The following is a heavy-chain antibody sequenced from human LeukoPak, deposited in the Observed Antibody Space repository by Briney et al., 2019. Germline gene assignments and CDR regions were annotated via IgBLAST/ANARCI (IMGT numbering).Heavy chain of an antibody. CDR2: INHSGST. Sequence: SETLSLTCAVYGGSFSGYYWSWIRQPPGKGLEWIGEINHSGSTNYNPSLKRRVTISADTSKNQFSLKLSSVTAADTAVYYCARPVSGSGGWYYNYWGQGTLVTVSS. CDR1: GGSFSGYY. V-gene: IGHV4-34*01. D-gene: IGHD6-19*01. CDR3: ARPVSGSGGWYYNY. J-gene: IGHJ4*02.